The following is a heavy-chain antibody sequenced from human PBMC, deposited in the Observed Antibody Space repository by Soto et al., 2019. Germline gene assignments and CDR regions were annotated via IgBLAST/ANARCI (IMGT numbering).Heavy chain of an antibody. D-gene: IGHD3-9*01. CDR2: IYYSGST. CDR1: GGSISSYY. V-gene: IGHV4-59*08. J-gene: IGHJ4*02. CDR3: ATGYSRYYFDY. Sequence: TSETLSLTCTVSGGSISSYYWSWIRQPPGKGLEWIGYIYYSGSTNYNPSLKSRVTISVDTSKNQFSLKLSSVTAADTAVYYCATGYSRYYFDYWGQGTLVTVSS.